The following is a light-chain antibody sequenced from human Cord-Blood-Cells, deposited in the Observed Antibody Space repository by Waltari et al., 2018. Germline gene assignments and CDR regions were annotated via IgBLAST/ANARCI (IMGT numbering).Light chain of an antibody. Sequence: DIQLTQSQSSLPASVGDRVTITCRASQSISSYLNWYQQKPGKAPKLLIYAASSLQSGVPSRFSGSGSGTDFTLTISSLQPEDFATYYCQQIYSTPWTFGQGTKVEIK. CDR3: QQIYSTPWT. CDR2: AAS. CDR1: QSISSY. J-gene: IGKJ1*01. V-gene: IGKV1-39*01.